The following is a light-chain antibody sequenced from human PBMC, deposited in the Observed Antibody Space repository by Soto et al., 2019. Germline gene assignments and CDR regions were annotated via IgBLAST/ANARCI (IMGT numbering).Light chain of an antibody. Sequence: QSALTQPASVSGSPGQSITISCTGSGRDIGAYNYVSWYQQHPGRAPKLLIYEVSDRPSGVSSRFSGSKSGNTASLTISGLQAEDEADYYCNSYTSSTTVVFGGGTQLTVL. CDR1: GRDIGAYNY. CDR3: NSYTSSTTVV. CDR2: EVS. V-gene: IGLV2-14*01. J-gene: IGLJ3*02.